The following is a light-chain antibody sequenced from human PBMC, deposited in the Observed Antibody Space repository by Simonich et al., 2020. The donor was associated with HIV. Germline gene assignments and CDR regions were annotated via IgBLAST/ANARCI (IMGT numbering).Light chain of an antibody. CDR1: SSNIGAGYD. CDR2: ATT. CDR3: QSYDNSRSGWV. J-gene: IGLJ3*02. Sequence: QSVLPPPPSVYGAPGQRVTIHCTGSSSNIGAGYDVHWYQHLTGTAPKLLTYATTTRPSAVPDRFSGSKSGTSAALAITGLQAEDEADYYCQSYDNSRSGWVFGGGTKLTVL. V-gene: IGLV1-40*01.